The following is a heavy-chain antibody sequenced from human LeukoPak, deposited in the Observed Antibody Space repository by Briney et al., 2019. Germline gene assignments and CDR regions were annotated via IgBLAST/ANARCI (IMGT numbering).Heavy chain of an antibody. CDR3: AKREAGSFEF. CDR1: GFTFSSSV. CDR2: FSGSSGNI. D-gene: IGHD5-24*01. V-gene: IGHV3-23*01. Sequence: GGSLRLSCVASGFTFSSSVLSWVRQAPGKGLEWVSTFSGSSGNIYYADSVKGRFTISRDNYKNTVYLQMNSLRADDTALYYCAKREAGSFEFWGQGTLVTVSS. J-gene: IGHJ4*02.